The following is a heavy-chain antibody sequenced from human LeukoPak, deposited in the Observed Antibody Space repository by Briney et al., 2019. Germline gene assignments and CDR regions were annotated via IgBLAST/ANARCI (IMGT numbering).Heavy chain of an antibody. D-gene: IGHD3-22*01. CDR3: ARLYYDSSAYYYPDAFDI. J-gene: IGHJ3*02. CDR2: IYTSGSYI. Sequence: GGSLRLSCTASGFTFTSYGRNWVRQAPGKGLEWVACIYTSGSYIYYGDSLKGRVTIARDNAKNSLYLQMNSLRAEDTAVYYCARLYYDSSAYYYPDAFDIWGQGTMVTVSS. V-gene: IGHV3-21*04. CDR1: GFTFTSYG.